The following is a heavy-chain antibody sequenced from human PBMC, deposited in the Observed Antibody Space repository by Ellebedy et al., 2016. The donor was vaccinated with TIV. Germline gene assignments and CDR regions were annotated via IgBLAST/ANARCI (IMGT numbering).Heavy chain of an antibody. CDR3: ARVGVTIFGVVIDY. D-gene: IGHD3-3*01. J-gene: IGHJ4*02. Sequence: GSLRLSXAVYGGSFSGYYWSWIRQPPGKGLEWIGEINHSGSTNYNPSLKSRVTMSVDTSKNQFSLKLSSVTAADTAVYYCARVGVTIFGVVIDYWGQGTLVTVSS. V-gene: IGHV4-34*01. CDR1: GGSFSGYY. CDR2: INHSGST.